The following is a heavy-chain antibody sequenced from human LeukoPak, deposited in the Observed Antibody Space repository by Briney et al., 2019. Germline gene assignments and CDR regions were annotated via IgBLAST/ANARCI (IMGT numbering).Heavy chain of an antibody. Sequence: SETLSLTCTVSGGSISSSSFSWGWIRQPPGKGLEWIGSIYYNGRTYYNPSLKGRVTISADTSKNQFSLNLSSVTAADTAAYYCAATIILPAAMGFDYWGQGTLVTVSS. J-gene: IGHJ4*02. CDR2: IYYNGRT. CDR1: GGSISSSSFS. D-gene: IGHD2-2*01. V-gene: IGHV4-39*01. CDR3: AATIILPAAMGFDY.